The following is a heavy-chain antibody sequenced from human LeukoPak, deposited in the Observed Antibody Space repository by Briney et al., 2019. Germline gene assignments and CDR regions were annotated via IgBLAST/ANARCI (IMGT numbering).Heavy chain of an antibody. V-gene: IGHV1-2*02. CDR2: INPNSGGT. Sequence: ASVKVSCKASGYTFTGYYMHWVRQAPGQGLEWMGCINPNSGGTNYAQKFQGRVTMTRDTSISTAYMELSRLRSDDTAVYYCARLPYCSSTSCYSYWFVPWGQGTLVTVSS. D-gene: IGHD2-2*01. J-gene: IGHJ5*02. CDR1: GYTFTGYY. CDR3: ARLPYCSSTSCYSYWFVP.